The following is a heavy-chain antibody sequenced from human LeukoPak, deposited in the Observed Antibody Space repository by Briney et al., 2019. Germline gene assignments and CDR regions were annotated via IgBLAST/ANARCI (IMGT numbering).Heavy chain of an antibody. Sequence: GGSLRLSCAASGFTFSSYWMSWVRQAPGKGLEWVANIKQDGSEKYYVDSVKGRFTISRDNAKNSLYLQMDSLRAEDTAVYYCARDKSDSGSYYKYWGQGTLVTVSS. D-gene: IGHD3-10*01. J-gene: IGHJ4*02. CDR3: ARDKSDSGSYYKY. V-gene: IGHV3-7*03. CDR1: GFTFSSYW. CDR2: IKQDGSEK.